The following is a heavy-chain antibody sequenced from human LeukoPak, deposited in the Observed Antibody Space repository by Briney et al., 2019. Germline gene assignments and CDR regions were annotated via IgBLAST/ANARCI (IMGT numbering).Heavy chain of an antibody. D-gene: IGHD4-17*01. CDR1: GYSFTSYW. CDR3: ARLIDYGGNSVAFDI. CDR2: IYPGDSDT. Sequence: GESLKISCKGSGYSFTSYWIRWVRQMPGKGLEWMGIIYPGDSDTRYSPSFQGQVTISADKSISTAYLQWSSLKASDTAMYYCARLIDYGGNSVAFDIWGQGTMVTVSS. V-gene: IGHV5-51*01. J-gene: IGHJ3*02.